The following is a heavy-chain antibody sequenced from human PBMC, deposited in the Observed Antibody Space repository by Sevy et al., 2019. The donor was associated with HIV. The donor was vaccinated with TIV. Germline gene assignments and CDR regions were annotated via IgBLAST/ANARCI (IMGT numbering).Heavy chain of an antibody. V-gene: IGHV3-48*01. CDR1: GFSFNSYS. J-gene: IGHJ4*02. D-gene: IGHD1-1*01. CDR3: VRGTGIRNLYYFDH. CDR2: ITSSSQIT. Sequence: GGSLRLSCEVPGFSFNSYSFNWVRQAPGKGLEWISYITSSSQITYYAESVQGRFTISRDNVKKSLYLQMNSLRVEDTAIYYCVRGTGIRNLYYFDHWGQGTLVTVSS.